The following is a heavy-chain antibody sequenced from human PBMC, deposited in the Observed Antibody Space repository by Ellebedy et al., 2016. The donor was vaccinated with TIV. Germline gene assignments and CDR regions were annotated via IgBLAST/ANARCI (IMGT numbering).Heavy chain of an antibody. CDR2: ISGSGGST. CDR1: GFTFSSYA. CDR3: AKEFTFGELLPDY. V-gene: IGHV3-23*01. D-gene: IGHD3-10*01. Sequence: GESLKISXAASGFTFSSYAMSWVRQAPGKGLEWVSAISGSGGSTYYADSVKGRFTISRDNSKNTLYLQMNSLRAEDTAVYYCAKEFTFGELLPDYWGQGTLVTVSS. J-gene: IGHJ4*02.